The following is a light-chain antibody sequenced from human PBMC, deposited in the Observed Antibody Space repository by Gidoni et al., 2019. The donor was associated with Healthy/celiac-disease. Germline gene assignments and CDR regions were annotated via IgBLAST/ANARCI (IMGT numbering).Light chain of an antibody. CDR2: AAS. CDR1: QSISSY. V-gene: IGKV1-39*01. CDR3: QQSYSTPLG. Sequence: DIQMTQSPSSLSASVGDRVTITCRASQSISSYLNWYQQKPGKAPTLLIYAASSLQSGVPSRFSGSGSGTYFTLTISILQPEDFATYYCQQSYSTPLGFGGGTKVEIK. J-gene: IGKJ4*01.